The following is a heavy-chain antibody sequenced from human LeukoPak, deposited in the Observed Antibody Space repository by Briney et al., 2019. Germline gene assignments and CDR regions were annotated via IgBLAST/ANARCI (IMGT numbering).Heavy chain of an antibody. J-gene: IGHJ4*02. Sequence: PSDTLSLTCVVSGGSLHRSFWTWVRQPSGKGLEWIGRVYSSGTTDYSPSLKSRLTISIDTSKNQFSLRLASVTAADTAVYYCGRRPAVDGPIDNWGQGILVAVSS. CDR3: GRRPAVDGPIDN. V-gene: IGHV4-59*07. D-gene: IGHD3/OR15-3a*01. CDR1: GGSLHRSF. CDR2: VYSSGTT.